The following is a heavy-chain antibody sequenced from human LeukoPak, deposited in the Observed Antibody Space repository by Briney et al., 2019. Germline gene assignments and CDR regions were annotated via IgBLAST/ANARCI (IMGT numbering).Heavy chain of an antibody. CDR2: IYPGDSDT. CDR3: ARRVDSYWFFDY. J-gene: IGHJ4*02. V-gene: IGHV5-51*01. D-gene: IGHD2-8*02. Sequence: GESLKISCKGSEYSFTNYWSGWVRQMPGKGLKWMGIIYPGDSDTRYIPSFQGQVTMSAGKSISTAYLQWSSLKAYDTAMYYCARRVDSYWFFDYWGQGTLVTVSS. CDR1: EYSFTNYW.